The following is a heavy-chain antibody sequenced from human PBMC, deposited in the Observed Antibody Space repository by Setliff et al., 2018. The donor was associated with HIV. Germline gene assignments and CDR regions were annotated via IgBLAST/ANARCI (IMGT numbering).Heavy chain of an antibody. D-gene: IGHD3-22*01. V-gene: IGHV4-34*01. CDR1: GGSFSGYY. CDR3: VRGQRGVVIFTTYDALDV. Sequence: SESLSLTCAVYGGSFSGYYWTWIRQSPGRGLEWIGDINHSGRVNDNPSLKSRVTITADTSKNQFTLKLKSVTAADTAVYYCVRGQRGVVIFTTYDALDVWAQGTLVTVSS. CDR2: INHSGRV. J-gene: IGHJ3*01.